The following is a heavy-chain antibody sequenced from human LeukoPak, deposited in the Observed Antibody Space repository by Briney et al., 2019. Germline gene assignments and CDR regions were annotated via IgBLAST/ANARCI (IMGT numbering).Heavy chain of an antibody. D-gene: IGHD3-3*01. CDR1: GFTFSSYG. J-gene: IGHJ3*01. CDR2: ISGSGGIT. Sequence: GGSLRLSCVASGFTFSSYGMTWVRQAPGKGLEWVSSISGSGGITYYGDSVKGRFTISRDNSEKTLYLQMSSLRAGDMAMYYCAKYSNSVGFFLDDAFDFWGRGTMVTVSS. CDR3: AKYSNSVGFFLDDAFDF. V-gene: IGHV3-23*01.